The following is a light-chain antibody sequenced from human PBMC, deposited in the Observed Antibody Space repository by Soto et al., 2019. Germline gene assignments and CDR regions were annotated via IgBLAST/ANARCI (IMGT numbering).Light chain of an antibody. J-gene: IGKJ1*01. Sequence: IVLTQSPATLSLSPWERATLSCRASQSIGYYLAWYQEKPGQAPRLLIYDASIRATGIPARFSGSWSGTDFTLTINGLELEDSAVYYCQQRGNWPPTWTFGQGTKVDIK. CDR3: QQRGNWPPTWT. CDR2: DAS. V-gene: IGKV3-11*01. CDR1: QSIGYY.